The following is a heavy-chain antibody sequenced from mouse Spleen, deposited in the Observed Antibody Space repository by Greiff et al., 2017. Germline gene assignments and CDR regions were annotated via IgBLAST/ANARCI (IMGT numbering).Heavy chain of an antibody. J-gene: IGHJ2*01. D-gene: IGHD2-13*01. Sequence: EVHLVESGGGLVKPGGSLKLSCAASGFTFSSYAMSWVRQTPEKRLEWVATISSGGSYTYYPDSVKGRFTISRDNAKNTLYLQMSSLRSEDTAMYYCARHGLQLRYFDYWGQGTTLTVSS. CDR3: ARHGLQLRYFDY. CDR2: ISSGGSYT. V-gene: IGHV5-9-3*01. CDR1: GFTFSSYA.